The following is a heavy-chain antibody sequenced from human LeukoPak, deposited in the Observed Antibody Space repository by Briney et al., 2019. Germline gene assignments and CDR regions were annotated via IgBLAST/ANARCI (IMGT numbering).Heavy chain of an antibody. CDR3: ARPLTTSGWYFDL. V-gene: IGHV1-2*02. CDR1: GYTFTGFY. CDR2: INPNSGGT. D-gene: IGHD1-14*01. J-gene: IGHJ2*01. Sequence: ASVKVSCKASGYTFTGFYIHWVRQAPGQGLEWMGWINPNSGGTNYAQKFQDRVTMTRDTSISTAYMELSSLRSDDTAIYHCARPLTTSGWYFDLWGRGTLVTVSS.